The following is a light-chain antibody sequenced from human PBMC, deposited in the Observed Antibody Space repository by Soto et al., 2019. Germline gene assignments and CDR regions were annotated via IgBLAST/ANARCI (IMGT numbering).Light chain of an antibody. CDR1: QSVSSY. V-gene: IGKV3-11*01. CDR3: QQRSNWPPG. Sequence: EIVLTQSPATLSLSPGERATLSCRASQSVSSYLAWYQQKPGQAPRLLIYDASNRATGIPARFSGSGSGTEFTLTISSLGPEDVAVYYCQQRSNWPPGFGGGTKVEI. CDR2: DAS. J-gene: IGKJ4*01.